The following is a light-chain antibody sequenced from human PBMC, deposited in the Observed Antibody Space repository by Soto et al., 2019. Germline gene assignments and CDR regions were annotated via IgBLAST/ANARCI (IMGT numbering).Light chain of an antibody. CDR3: QQYGRSPFT. Sequence: EIVLTQSPGTLSLSPGERATLSCRASQSVSSSYLAWYQQKPGQAPRLLINGASSSATGIPGRFSGSGSGTDFTLTISRLEPEDFAVYYCQQYGRSPFTFGPGTKVDIK. CDR2: GAS. V-gene: IGKV3-20*01. J-gene: IGKJ3*01. CDR1: QSVSSSY.